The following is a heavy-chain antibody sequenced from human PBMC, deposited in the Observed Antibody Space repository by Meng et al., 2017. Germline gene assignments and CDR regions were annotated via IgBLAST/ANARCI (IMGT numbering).Heavy chain of an antibody. V-gene: IGHV4-34*02. CDR3: AREGDCSGGSCSPVDY. J-gene: IGHJ4*02. CDR1: GGSFSGYY. Sequence: QWGQGLLKPLETLSLTCAVYGGSFSGYYWSWIRQPPGKGLEWIGEINHSGSTNYNPSLKSRVTISVDTSKNQFSLKLSSVTAADTAVYYCAREGDCSGGSCSPVDYWGQGTLVTVSS. CDR2: INHSGST. D-gene: IGHD2-15*01.